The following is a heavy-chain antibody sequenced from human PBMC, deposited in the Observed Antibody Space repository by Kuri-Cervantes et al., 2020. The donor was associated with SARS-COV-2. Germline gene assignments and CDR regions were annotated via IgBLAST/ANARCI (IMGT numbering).Heavy chain of an antibody. D-gene: IGHD2-21*01. CDR1: GYTFTGYY. CDR3: YCAPKEGFDS. J-gene: IGHJ4*02. V-gene: IGHV1-2*02. CDR2: INPNSGGT. Sequence: ASVKVSCKASGYTFTGYYMHWVRQAPGQGLEWMGWINPNSGGTIYAQKFQGRVTMTEDTSTDTAYMELSSLTSEDTAIYYCYCAPKEGFDSWGQGTLVTVSS.